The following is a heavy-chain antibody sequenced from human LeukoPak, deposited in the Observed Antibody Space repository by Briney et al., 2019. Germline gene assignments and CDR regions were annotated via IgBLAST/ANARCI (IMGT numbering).Heavy chain of an antibody. J-gene: IGHJ4*02. Sequence: GGSLRLSCVDSGFLFSSYAMNWVRQAPGKGLEWVSGISGSGGTTYYADSVKGRFTISRDNSKNTLYLQMNSLRAEDTAVYYCAKDGGSYPHYYFDYWGQGTLVTVSS. V-gene: IGHV3-23*01. CDR3: AKDGGSYPHYYFDY. D-gene: IGHD3-10*01. CDR2: ISGSGGTT. CDR1: GFLFSSYA.